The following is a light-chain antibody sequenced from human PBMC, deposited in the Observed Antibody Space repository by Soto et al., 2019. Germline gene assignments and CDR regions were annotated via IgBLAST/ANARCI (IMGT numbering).Light chain of an antibody. V-gene: IGKV3-11*01. J-gene: IGKJ2*01. CDR1: QTVDSY. CDR2: GAS. CDR3: QQSFNTPYT. Sequence: EIVLTQSPVSLSLSPGERATLSCRASQTVDSYLVWYQQKPGQAPRLLIFGASNRATGIPVRFSGSGSGTDFTLTISSLRPEDFATYYCQQSFNTPYTFGRGTKVEI.